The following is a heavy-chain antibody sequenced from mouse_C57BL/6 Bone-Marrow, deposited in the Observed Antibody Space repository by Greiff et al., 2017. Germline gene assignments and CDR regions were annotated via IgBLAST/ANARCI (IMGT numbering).Heavy chain of an antibody. J-gene: IGHJ3*01. V-gene: IGHV5-17*01. CDR1: GFTFSDYG. Sequence: EVKLVESGGGLVKPGGSLKLSCAASGFTFSDYGMHWVRQAPEKGLEWVAYISSGSSTIYYADTVKGRFTIPRDNATNTLFLPLTRLTSEDTAMYYCARGEDGPAWLAYWGQGTLVTVSA. CDR3: ARGEDGPAWLAY. CDR2: ISSGSSTI. D-gene: IGHD2-3*01.